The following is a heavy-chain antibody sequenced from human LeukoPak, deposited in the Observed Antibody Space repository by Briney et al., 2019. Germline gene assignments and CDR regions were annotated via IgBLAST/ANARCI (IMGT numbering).Heavy chain of an antibody. V-gene: IGHV4-59*01. D-gene: IGHD6-19*01. CDR3: ARERGAGLFDY. CDR2: IYYSGST. Sequence: PSETLSLTCTVPGGPISSYYWSWIRQPPGKGLEWIGYIYYSGSTNYNPSLKSRVTISVDTSKNQFSLQLSSVTAADTAVYYCARERGAGLFDYWGQGTLVTVSS. J-gene: IGHJ4*02. CDR1: GGPISSYY.